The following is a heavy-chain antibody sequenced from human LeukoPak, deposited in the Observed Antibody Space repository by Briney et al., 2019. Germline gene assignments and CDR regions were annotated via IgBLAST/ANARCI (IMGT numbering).Heavy chain of an antibody. CDR2: INHSGST. CDR3: ARGLRWSGGGYMDV. D-gene: IGHD3-3*01. J-gene: IGHJ6*03. Sequence: SETLSLSCAVYGGAFSGYYWCWIRQHPGKGLVWMGEINHSGSTNYNPSLKSRVTISVDTSKNQFSLKLSSVTAADTAVYYCARGLRWSGGGYMDVWGKGTTVTVSS. V-gene: IGHV4-34*01. CDR1: GGAFSGYY.